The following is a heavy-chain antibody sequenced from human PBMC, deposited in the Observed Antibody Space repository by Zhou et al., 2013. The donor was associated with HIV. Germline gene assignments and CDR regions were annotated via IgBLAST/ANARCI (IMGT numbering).Heavy chain of an antibody. CDR1: GGSLSNSA. CDR3: AIPSPTYSYYYYMDV. V-gene: IGHV1-69*01. CDR2: IIPMVGSP. D-gene: IGHD5-18*01. Sequence: QVQLVQSGAEVQKPGSSVKVSCKASGGSLSNSAISWVRQAPGEGPEWMGGIIPMVGSPNYAQRFLGRLTISADASGSSASMELRSLTSEDTAVYYCAIPSPTYSYYYYMDVWGKGTTVTVSS. J-gene: IGHJ6*03.